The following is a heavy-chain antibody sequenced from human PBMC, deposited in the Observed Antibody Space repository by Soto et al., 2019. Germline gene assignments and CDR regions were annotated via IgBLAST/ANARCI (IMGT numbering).Heavy chain of an antibody. CDR3: VRENYYYGMDV. CDR1: GFTFSSYG. CDR2: IWYDGSNK. Sequence: PGGSLRLSCAASGFTFSSYGMHWVRQAPGKGLEWVAVIWYDGSNKYYADSVKGRFTISRDNSKNTLYLLMNSLRAEDTAMYYCVRENYYYGMDVWGQGTAVTVSS. J-gene: IGHJ6*02. V-gene: IGHV3-33*08.